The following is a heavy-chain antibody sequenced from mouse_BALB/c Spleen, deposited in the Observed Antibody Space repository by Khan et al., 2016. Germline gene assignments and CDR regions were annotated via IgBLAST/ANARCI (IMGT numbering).Heavy chain of an antibody. CDR1: GYTFTNYG. CDR3: ATGTDWDCDV. V-gene: IGHV9-3-1*01. J-gene: IGHJ1*01. D-gene: IGHD4-1*01. CDR2: INTYTEEP. Sequence: QIQLVQSGPELKKPGETVKISCKASGYTFTNYGMNWVKQAPGKGLKWMGWINTYTEEPTFADDFKGRFAFSLEPSAYTAYLQINQHTNEDPATYFCATGTDWDCDVCAAGTTVTVSS.